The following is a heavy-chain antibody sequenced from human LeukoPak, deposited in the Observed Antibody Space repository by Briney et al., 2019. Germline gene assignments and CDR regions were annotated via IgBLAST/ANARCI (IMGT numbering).Heavy chain of an antibody. CDR3: AKDLTGQQLVPMGY. V-gene: IGHV3-23*01. CDR2: ISGSGGST. Sequence: GGSLRLSCAASGFTFSSYAMSWVRQAPGKGLEWVSAISGSGGSTYYADSVKGRFTISRDNSKNTLYLQMNSLRAEDTAVYYCAKDLTGQQLVPMGYLGQGTLVTVSS. J-gene: IGHJ4*02. CDR1: GFTFSSYA. D-gene: IGHD6-13*01.